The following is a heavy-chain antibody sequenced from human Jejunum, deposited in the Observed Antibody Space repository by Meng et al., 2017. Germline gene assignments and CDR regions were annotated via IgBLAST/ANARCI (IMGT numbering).Heavy chain of an antibody. CDR3: EQRLTANWGPGLNY. CDR2: IEASGGST. CDR1: GFTFTNYA. Sequence: GESLKISCAASGFTFTNYAMSWVRQTPGKGLEWVSGIEASGGSTYHADSVKGRFTISRDNSKNTVYLQMNRLRPENTAIYYCEQRLTANWGPGLNYWGQGTLVTVSS. D-gene: IGHD7-27*01. V-gene: IGHV3-23*01. J-gene: IGHJ4*01.